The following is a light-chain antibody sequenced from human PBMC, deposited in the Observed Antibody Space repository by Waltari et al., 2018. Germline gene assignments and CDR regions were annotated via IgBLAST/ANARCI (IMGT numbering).Light chain of an antibody. CDR1: HFFASIY. V-gene: IGKV3-20*01. Sequence: EIVLTPSPGTLSLSPGDSATLSCRASHFFASIYMAWFQQKPGQAPRLLIYGASTRATGIPDRFSGSGSEKDFTLIISRLEPEDSAVYYCHQYESVPYTFGQGTKLQIK. J-gene: IGKJ2*01. CDR3: HQYESVPYT. CDR2: GAS.